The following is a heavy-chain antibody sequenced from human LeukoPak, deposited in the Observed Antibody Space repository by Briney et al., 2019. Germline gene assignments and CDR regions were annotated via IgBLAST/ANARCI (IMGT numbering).Heavy chain of an antibody. CDR1: GFTFSSYS. Sequence: GGSLRLSCAASGFTFSSYSMNWVRQAPGKGLEWVSYIRSGGSITRYADYVKGRFTISRDNAKNSLYLQMNSLRAEDTAVYYCARVIWSGYYQIDYWGQGTLVTVSS. D-gene: IGHD3-3*01. CDR2: IRSGGSIT. CDR3: ARVIWSGYYQIDY. V-gene: IGHV3-48*01. J-gene: IGHJ4*02.